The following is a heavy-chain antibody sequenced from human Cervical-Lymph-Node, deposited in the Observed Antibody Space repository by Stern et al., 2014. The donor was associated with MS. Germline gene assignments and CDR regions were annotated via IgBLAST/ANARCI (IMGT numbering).Heavy chain of an antibody. Sequence: QVQLVQSGAEVKKPGSSVTVSCMASGGTFSSSYAITWMRQAPGQGLEWMGRIIPILGLPYYAQKFQGRVTITADTSTNTAYMGLNSLTSEDTAVYYCARGVVSNRATATLHNLFDPWGQGTLVTVSS. CDR1: GGTFSSSYA. V-gene: IGHV1-69*09. CDR2: IIPILGLP. CDR3: ARGVVSNRATATLHNLFDP. D-gene: IGHD1-1*01. J-gene: IGHJ5*02.